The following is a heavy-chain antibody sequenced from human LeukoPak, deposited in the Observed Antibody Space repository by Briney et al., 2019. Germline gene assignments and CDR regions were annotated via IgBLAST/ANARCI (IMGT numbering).Heavy chain of an antibody. CDR3: ARYLRASGTYNFDY. CDR2: IYYSGST. J-gene: IGHJ4*02. V-gene: IGHV4-39*07. CDR1: GGSISSSSYY. Sequence: SETLSLTCTVSGGSISSSSYYWGWIRQPPGKGLEWIGSIYYSGSTYYNPSLKSRVTISVDRSKNQFSLKLSSVTAADTAVYYCARYLRASGTYNFDYWGQGTLVTVSS. D-gene: IGHD5-24*01.